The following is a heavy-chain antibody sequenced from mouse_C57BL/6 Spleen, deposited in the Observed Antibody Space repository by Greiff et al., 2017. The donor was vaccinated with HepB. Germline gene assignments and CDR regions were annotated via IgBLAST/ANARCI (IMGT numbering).Heavy chain of an antibody. J-gene: IGHJ3*01. Sequence: QVQLKQPGAELVRPGSSVKLSCKASGYTFTSYWMHWVKQRPIQGLEWIGNIDPSDSETHYNQKFKDKATLTVDKSSSTAYMQLSSLTSEDSAVYYCARSPITTVVATWFAYWGQGTLVTVSA. CDR1: GYTFTSYW. CDR3: ARSPITTVVATWFAY. D-gene: IGHD1-1*01. CDR2: IDPSDSET. V-gene: IGHV1-52*01.